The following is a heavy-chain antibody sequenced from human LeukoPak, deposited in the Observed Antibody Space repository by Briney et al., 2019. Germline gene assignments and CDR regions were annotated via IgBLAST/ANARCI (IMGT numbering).Heavy chain of an antibody. CDR3: AKCFSMIRGLRGTYYYYGMDV. CDR2: ISASGGST. V-gene: IGHV3-23*01. Sequence: GGSLRLSCAASGFTFDNYAMSWVRQAPGKGLGWVSSISASGGSTYYADSVKGRFTISRDNSNKLLYLQMNSLRAEDTAVYYCAKCFSMIRGLRGTYYYYGMDVWGRGTTVTVSS. J-gene: IGHJ6*04. D-gene: IGHD3-10*01. CDR1: GFTFDNYA.